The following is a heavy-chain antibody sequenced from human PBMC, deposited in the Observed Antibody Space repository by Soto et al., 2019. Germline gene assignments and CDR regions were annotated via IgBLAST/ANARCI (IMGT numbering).Heavy chain of an antibody. J-gene: IGHJ6*02. CDR3: ARSKPIDYARQHGFYYYGMDV. V-gene: IGHV4-31*03. CDR1: GGSISSGGYY. Sequence: SETLSLTCTVSGGSISSGGYYWSWIRQHPGKGLEWIGYIYYSGSTYYNPSLKSRVTISVDTSKNQFSLKLSSVTATDTAVYYCARSKPIDYARQHGFYYYGMDVWGQGTTVTVSS. CDR2: IYYSGST. D-gene: IGHD4-17*01.